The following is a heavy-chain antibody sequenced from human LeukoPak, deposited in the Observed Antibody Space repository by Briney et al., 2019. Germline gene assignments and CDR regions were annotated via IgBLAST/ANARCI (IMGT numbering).Heavy chain of an antibody. CDR2: LHPEDREV. CDR3: ATAEQLV. Sequence: ASVKVSCRVSGDTLTEISIHWVRQTPGKGLEWMGGLHPEDREVIYAQKFQGRVTMTEDSSTDTACMDLRSLRSEDTAVYYCATAEQLVWGQGTLVTVSS. D-gene: IGHD6-6*01. CDR1: GDTLTEIS. V-gene: IGHV1-24*01. J-gene: IGHJ4*02.